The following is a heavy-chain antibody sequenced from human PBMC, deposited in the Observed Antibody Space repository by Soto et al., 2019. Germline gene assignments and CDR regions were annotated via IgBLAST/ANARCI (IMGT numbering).Heavy chain of an antibody. V-gene: IGHV4-59*01. CDR3: AREFGGSFDI. Sequence: SETLSLTCTVSGGSISSYYWSWIRQPPGKGLEWIGYIYYSGSTNYNPSLKSRVTISVDTSKNQFSLKLSSVTAADTAVYYCAREFGGSFDIWGQGTMVAVSS. D-gene: IGHD1-26*01. CDR1: GGSISSYY. CDR2: IYYSGST. J-gene: IGHJ3*02.